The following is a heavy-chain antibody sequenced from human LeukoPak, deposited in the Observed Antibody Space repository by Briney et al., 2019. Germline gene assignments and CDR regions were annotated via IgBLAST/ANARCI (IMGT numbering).Heavy chain of an antibody. CDR1: GGTFSNYA. D-gene: IGHD1-26*01. V-gene: IGHV1-69*05. CDR3: AKDDGSATMGFDS. Sequence: GASVKVSCKASGGTFSNYAFSWVRQAPGQGLEWMGGIIPIFRTTNYAEQFQGRVTITTDESTNTAYLDLSSLRSEDTAVYYCAKDDGSATMGFDSWGQETLVSVSS. J-gene: IGHJ5*01. CDR2: IIPIFRTT.